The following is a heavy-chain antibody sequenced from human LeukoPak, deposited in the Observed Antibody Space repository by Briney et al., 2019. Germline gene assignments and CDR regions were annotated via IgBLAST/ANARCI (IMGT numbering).Heavy chain of an antibody. V-gene: IGHV4-4*07. J-gene: IGHJ3*02. CDR2: IYTSGST. CDR1: GGSISSYY. CDR3: ARDFGYYYDSSGYPPRAFDI. Sequence: PSETLSLTCTVSGGSISSYYWSWIRQPAGKGLEWIGRIYTSGSTNYNPSLKGRVTMSVDTSKNQFSLKLSSVTAADTAVYYCARDFGYYYDSSGYPPRAFDIWGQGTMVTVSS. D-gene: IGHD3-22*01.